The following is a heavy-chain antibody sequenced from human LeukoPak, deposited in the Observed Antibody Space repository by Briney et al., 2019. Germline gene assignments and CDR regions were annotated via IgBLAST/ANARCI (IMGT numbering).Heavy chain of an antibody. J-gene: IGHJ4*02. CDR2: ISGSGGST. D-gene: IGHD1-26*01. V-gene: IGHV3-23*01. Sequence: GGSLRLSCAASGFTFSSYAMSWVRQAPGEGLEWVSAISGSGGSTYYADSVKGRFTISRDNSKNTLYLQMNSLRAEDTAVYYCAKGLLSGSYYGYWGQGTLVTVSS. CDR1: GFTFSSYA. CDR3: AKGLLSGSYYGY.